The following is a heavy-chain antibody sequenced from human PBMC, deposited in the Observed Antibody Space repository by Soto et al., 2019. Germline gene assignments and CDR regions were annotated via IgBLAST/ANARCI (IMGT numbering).Heavy chain of an antibody. CDR2: IYYSGNT. CDR1: GGSLSSHY. J-gene: IGHJ5*02. D-gene: IGHD6-19*01. V-gene: IGHV4-59*11. Sequence: SGTLSLTRLRSGGSLSSHYWSWVRQPPGKGLEWIGYIYYSGNTNYNPSLKSRVTISVDTSKNQFSLKLNSVTAADTAVHYCARDFGSGWFDPWGQGTLVTVS. CDR3: ARDFGSGWFDP.